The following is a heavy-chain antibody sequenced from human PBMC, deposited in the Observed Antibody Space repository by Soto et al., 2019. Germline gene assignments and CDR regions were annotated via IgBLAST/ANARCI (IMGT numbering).Heavy chain of an antibody. CDR3: AHRPLAVAGTEWFDP. Sequence: QITLKESGPTLVKPTQTLTLTCTFSGFSLSTSGVGVGWIRQPPGKALVWLALIYWDDDKRYSPSLKSRLTITKDTSKNQVVLTMTNMDPVDTATYYCAHRPLAVAGTEWFDPWGQGTLVTVSS. D-gene: IGHD6-19*01. J-gene: IGHJ5*02. CDR1: GFSLSTSGVG. V-gene: IGHV2-5*02. CDR2: IYWDDDK.